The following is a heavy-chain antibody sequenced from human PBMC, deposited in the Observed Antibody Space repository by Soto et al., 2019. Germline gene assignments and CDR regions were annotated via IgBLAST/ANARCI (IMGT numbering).Heavy chain of an antibody. CDR2: ISSSSSYI. J-gene: IGHJ4*02. D-gene: IGHD2-15*01. V-gene: IGHV3-21*01. CDR1: GFTFSSYS. Sequence: PGGSLGLSCAASGFTFSSYSMNWVRQAPGKGLEWVSSISSSSSYIYYADSVKGRFTISRDNAKNSLYLQMNSLRAEDTAVYYCARECGGIFDHQCDFDYWGQGTLVTVSS. CDR3: ARECGGIFDHQCDFDY.